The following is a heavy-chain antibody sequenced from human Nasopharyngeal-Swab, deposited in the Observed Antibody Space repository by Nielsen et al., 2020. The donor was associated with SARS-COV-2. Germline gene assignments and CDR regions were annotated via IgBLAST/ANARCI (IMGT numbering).Heavy chain of an antibody. Sequence: SETLSLTCTVSGGSIRSYYWSWIRRPPGKGLEWIGYIYYSGSTNYNPSLKSRVTISEDTSENQFSLRLSSVTAADTAVYYCARVSGYCSGDSCYGNFYYYGMDVWGQGTTVTVSS. CDR3: ARVSGYCSGDSCYGNFYYYGMDV. D-gene: IGHD2-15*01. J-gene: IGHJ6*02. V-gene: IGHV4-59*01. CDR2: IYYSGST. CDR1: GGSIRSYY.